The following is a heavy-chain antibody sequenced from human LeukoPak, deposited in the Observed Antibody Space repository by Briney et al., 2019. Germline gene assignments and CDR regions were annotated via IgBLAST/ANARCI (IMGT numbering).Heavy chain of an antibody. Sequence: PGGSLRLSCAASGFTFSSYGMHWVRQAPGKGLEWVAVIWYDGSNKYYADSVKGRFTISRDNSKNTLYLQMNSLRAEDTAVYYCARVLLTGSGYLFDYWGQGTLVTVSS. CDR2: IWYDGSNK. CDR3: ARVLLTGSGYLFDY. V-gene: IGHV3-33*01. CDR1: GFTFSSYG. J-gene: IGHJ4*02. D-gene: IGHD3-22*01.